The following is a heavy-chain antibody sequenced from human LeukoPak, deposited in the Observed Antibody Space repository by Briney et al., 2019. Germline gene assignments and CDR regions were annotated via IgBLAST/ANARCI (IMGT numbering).Heavy chain of an antibody. J-gene: IGHJ4*02. CDR3: ARGGYSGYDRLGY. Sequence: SETLSLTCTVSGGSIISGDYYWGWVRQSPGKGLEWIGSINYRGTTFYNPSLMSRVTIFVDTSKNQFSLKVTSVTAPDTAVYYCARGGYSGYDRLGYWGQGTLVTVSS. V-gene: IGHV4-39*01. CDR2: INYRGTT. D-gene: IGHD5-12*01. CDR1: GGSIISGDYY.